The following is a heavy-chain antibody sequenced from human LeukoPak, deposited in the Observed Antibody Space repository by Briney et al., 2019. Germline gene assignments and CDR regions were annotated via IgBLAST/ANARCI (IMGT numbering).Heavy chain of an antibody. D-gene: IGHD1-7*01. CDR3: ARPLGITGTTPFDH. V-gene: IGHV3-20*04. CDR2: INWNGRSR. Sequence: PGGSLRLSCAASGFNFNDSGMSWVRQAPGKGLEWVSGINWNGRSRGYADSLKGRFTISRDNAKNSLYLQMNSLRAEDTALYYCARPLGITGTTPFDHWGQGTLVTVSS. CDR1: GFNFNDSG. J-gene: IGHJ4*02.